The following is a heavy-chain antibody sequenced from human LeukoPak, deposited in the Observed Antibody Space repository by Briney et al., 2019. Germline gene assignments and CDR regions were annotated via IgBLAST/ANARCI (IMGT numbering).Heavy chain of an antibody. CDR1: GYTFTNYW. J-gene: IGHJ4*02. CDR3: ARQGPYGSGSYSEFDR. V-gene: IGHV5-51*01. CDR2: IYPGDSDT. D-gene: IGHD3-10*01. Sequence: GESLQISCKSSGYTFTNYWIGWVRQMPGNGLEWMGIIYPGDSDTRYSPSFQGQVTMSVDQSTTTAYLQWSSLRASDTAMYYCARQGPYGSGSYSEFDRWGQGPLVIV.